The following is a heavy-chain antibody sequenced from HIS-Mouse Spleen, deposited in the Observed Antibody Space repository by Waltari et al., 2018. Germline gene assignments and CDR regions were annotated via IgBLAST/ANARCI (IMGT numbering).Heavy chain of an antibody. D-gene: IGHD6-13*01. V-gene: IGHV4-39*07. CDR1: GCSISSSSYY. J-gene: IGHJ2*01. Sequence: QLQLQESGPGLVKPSETLSLTCTVSGCSISSSSYYWGWIRQPPGKALEWIGSIYYSSSTYYNPSLKRRVTISVDTSKNQFSLKLSSVTAADTAVYYCAREIPYSSSWYDWYFDLWGRGTLVTVSS. CDR3: AREIPYSSSWYDWYFDL. CDR2: IYYSSST.